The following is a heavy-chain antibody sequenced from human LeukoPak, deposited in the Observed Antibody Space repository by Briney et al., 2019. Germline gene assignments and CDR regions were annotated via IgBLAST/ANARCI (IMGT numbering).Heavy chain of an antibody. D-gene: IGHD6-19*01. CDR1: GGSIINPSYY. CDR2: IHYSGSA. Sequence: SETLSLTCAVSGGSIINPSYYWGWIRQPPGKGLEWIGSIHYSGSAYYNPSLKSRGTISVDTSKNQFSLKLRSVTAADTAVYYCGTTPGRYSYDFWGQGTLVTVSS. J-gene: IGHJ4*02. V-gene: IGHV4-39*07. CDR3: GTTPGRYSYDF.